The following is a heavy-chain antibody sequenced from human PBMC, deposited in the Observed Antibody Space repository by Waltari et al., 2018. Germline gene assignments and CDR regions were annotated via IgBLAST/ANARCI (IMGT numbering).Heavy chain of an antibody. D-gene: IGHD3-22*01. CDR2: IIPILGIA. CDR1: GDTFSSYT. CDR3: ARAPDYDSSGYYGYYGMDV. J-gene: IGHJ6*02. Sequence: QVQLVQSGAEVKKPGSSVKVSCKASGDTFSSYTITWVRQAPGQGLEWMGRIIPILGIANFAQKFQGRVTTTADKSTSTAYMELSSLRSEDTAVYYCARAPDYDSSGYYGYYGMDVWGQGTTVTVSS. V-gene: IGHV1-69*02.